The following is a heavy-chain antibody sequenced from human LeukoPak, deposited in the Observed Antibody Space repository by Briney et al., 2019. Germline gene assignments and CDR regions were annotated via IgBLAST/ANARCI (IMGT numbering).Heavy chain of an antibody. V-gene: IGHV1-2*02. CDR2: VSPNSGGT. CDR3: ARDHVTIFGVEYGMDV. J-gene: IGHJ6*02. Sequence: GASVKVSCKESGYSLTRYYMHRVRQAPGKGLEWMGWVSPNSGGTNYAQKCQGTVTMTRDTSISTAYMELSRLRCDDTAVYYCARDHVTIFGVEYGMDVWGQGTTVTVSS. CDR1: GYSLTRYY. D-gene: IGHD3-3*01.